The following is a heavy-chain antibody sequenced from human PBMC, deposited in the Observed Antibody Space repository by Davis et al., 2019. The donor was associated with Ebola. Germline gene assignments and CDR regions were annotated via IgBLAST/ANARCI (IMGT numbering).Heavy chain of an antibody. Sequence: SETLSLTCTVSGGSISSYYWSWIRQPPGKGLEWIGYIYYSGSTNYNPSLKSRVTISVDTSKNQFSLKLSSVTAADTAVYYCARAIPGCSGGSCYSDAFDIWGQGTMVTVSS. V-gene: IGHV4-59*08. CDR3: ARAIPGCSGGSCYSDAFDI. D-gene: IGHD2-15*01. CDR1: GGSISSYY. J-gene: IGHJ3*02. CDR2: IYYSGST.